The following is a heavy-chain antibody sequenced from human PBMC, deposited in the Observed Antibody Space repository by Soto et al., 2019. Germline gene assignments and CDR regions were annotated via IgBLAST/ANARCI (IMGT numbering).Heavy chain of an antibody. CDR3: ARISGSYFDDAFGI. CDR1: GGTFSSYA. V-gene: IGHV1-69*12. Sequence: QVQLVQSGAEVKKPGSSVKVSCKASGGTFSSYAISWVRQAPGQGLEWMGGIIPIFGTANYAQKFQGRVTXXAXEXXSTAYMELSSLRSEDTAGYYCARISGSYFDDAFGIWGQGTMVTVSS. D-gene: IGHD1-26*01. J-gene: IGHJ3*02. CDR2: IIPIFGTA.